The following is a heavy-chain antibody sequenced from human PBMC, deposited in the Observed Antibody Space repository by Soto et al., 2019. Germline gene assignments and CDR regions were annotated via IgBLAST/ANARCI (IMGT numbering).Heavy chain of an antibody. CDR2: INHSGST. Sequence: SETLSPTCAVYGGSFSGYYWSWIRQPPGKGLEWIGEINHSGSTNYNPSLKSRVIISVDTSKNQFSLKLSSVTAADTAVYYCARYSGYDYGYYGMDVWGQGTTVTVSS. CDR1: GGSFSGYY. D-gene: IGHD5-12*01. J-gene: IGHJ6*02. V-gene: IGHV4-34*01. CDR3: ARYSGYDYGYYGMDV.